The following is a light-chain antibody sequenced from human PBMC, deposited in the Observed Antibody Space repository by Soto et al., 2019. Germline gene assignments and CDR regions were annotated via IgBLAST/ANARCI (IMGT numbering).Light chain of an antibody. CDR2: SAS. CDR1: QSVNTN. V-gene: IGKV3-15*01. CDR3: QQYNKWPLT. J-gene: IGKJ3*01. Sequence: EIVMTQSPVTLSVSPGERATLSCTASQSVNTNVAWYQQKPGHTPRLLIYSASIGAPGPPARFSGSGSGSDFTLTISSLQYEDFAVYYCQQYNKWPLTFGPGTKVDIK.